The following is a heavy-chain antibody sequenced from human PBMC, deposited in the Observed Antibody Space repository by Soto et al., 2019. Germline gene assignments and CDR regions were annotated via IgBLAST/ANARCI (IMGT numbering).Heavy chain of an antibody. V-gene: IGHV1-18*04. D-gene: IGHD5-18*01. CDR3: ATFVNTIQIWSRVFDY. CDR2: ISAYNGNT. J-gene: IGHJ4*02. Sequence: ASVNVSCQASGYTFTSYGISWLRQAPGQGLEWMGWISAYNGNTNYAQKLQGRDTMTTDTSTGTAYMELSSRRSEDTAVYYCATFVNTIQIWSRVFDYWGQGTLVTVSS. CDR1: GYTFTSYG.